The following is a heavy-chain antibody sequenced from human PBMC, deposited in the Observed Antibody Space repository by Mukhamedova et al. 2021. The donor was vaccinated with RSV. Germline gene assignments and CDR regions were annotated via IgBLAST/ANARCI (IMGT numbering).Heavy chain of an antibody. D-gene: IGHD3-22*01. CDR3: ARGLLNYDSSRAHDY. V-gene: IGHV1-18*01. Sequence: WVGWISVYNGDTKYAQNLQGRVTMTADTSTTTAFMELRSLRPDDTAIYYCARGLLNYDSSRAHDYWGQGTLVTVSS. J-gene: IGHJ4*02. CDR2: ISVYNGDT.